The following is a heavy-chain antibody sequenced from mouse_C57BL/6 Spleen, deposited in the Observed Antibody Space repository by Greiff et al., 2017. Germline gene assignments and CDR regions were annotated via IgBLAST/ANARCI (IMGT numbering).Heavy chain of an antibody. D-gene: IGHD1-1*01. CDR2: IDPEDGET. J-gene: IGHJ3*01. V-gene: IGHV14-2*01. Sequence: VQLQQSGAELVKPGASVKLSCTASGFNIKDYYMHWVKQRTEQGLEWIGRIDPEDGETKYAPKFQGKATITADTSSNTADLQLSSLTSEDTAVYYCARPTTRAYWGQGTLVTVSA. CDR1: GFNIKDYY. CDR3: ARPTTRAY.